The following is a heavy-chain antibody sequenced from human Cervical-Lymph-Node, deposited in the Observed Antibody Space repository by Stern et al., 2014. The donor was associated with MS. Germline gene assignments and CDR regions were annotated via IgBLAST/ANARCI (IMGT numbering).Heavy chain of an antibody. CDR2: SSWNSGDS. Sequence: EVQLVESGGGLVQPGGSLRLSCAASGIIFGGYVLHWVRPAPGKGLEWVAGSSWNSGDSAYTDSVKGRFTISRDNAKNSLYLHMNSLRAEDTALYYCAKDLGEVFYYGMDVWGQGTTVTVSS. D-gene: IGHD2-21*01. J-gene: IGHJ6*02. CDR1: GIIFGGYV. V-gene: IGHV3-9*01. CDR3: AKDLGEVFYYGMDV.